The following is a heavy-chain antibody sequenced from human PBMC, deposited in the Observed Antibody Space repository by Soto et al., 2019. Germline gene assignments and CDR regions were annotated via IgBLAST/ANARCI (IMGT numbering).Heavy chain of an antibody. V-gene: IGHV1-24*01. CDR1: GYTLTELS. D-gene: IGHD3-22*01. CDR2: FDPEDGET. J-gene: IGHJ4*02. Sequence: ASVKVSCKGAGYTLTELSMHWVRQAPGKGLEWMGGFDPEDGETIYAQNFQGRVTMTEDTSTDTAYMELSSLRSDDTAVYYCATDSGDYYASTAYSLDYWGQGTLVTVSS. CDR3: ATDSGDYYASTAYSLDY.